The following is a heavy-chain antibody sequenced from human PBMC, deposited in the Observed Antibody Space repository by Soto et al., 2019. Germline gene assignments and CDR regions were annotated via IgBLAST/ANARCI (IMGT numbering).Heavy chain of an antibody. J-gene: IGHJ6*02. V-gene: IGHV4-30-4*01. CDR2: IYYSGST. Sequence: SETLSLTCTVSGGSISSGDYYWSWIRQPPGKGLEWIGYIYYSGSTYYNPSLKSRVTISVDTSKNQFSLKLSSVTAADTAVYYWGRGIRGGYYMGGMDVWGQGTTVTVSS. CDR3: GRGIRGGYYMGGMDV. D-gene: IGHD3-10*01. CDR1: GGSISSGDYY.